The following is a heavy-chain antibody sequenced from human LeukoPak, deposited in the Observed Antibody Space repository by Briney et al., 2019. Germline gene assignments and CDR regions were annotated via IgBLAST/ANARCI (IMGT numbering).Heavy chain of an antibody. V-gene: IGHV3-33*01. D-gene: IGHD3-22*01. CDR3: ARGTIPWDYDSSGHLDY. CDR1: GFTFSSYG. J-gene: IGHJ4*02. CDR2: IWYDGSNK. Sequence: GGSLRLSCAASGFTFSSYGMHWVRQAPGKGLEWVAVIWYDGSNKYYADSVKGRFTISRDNSKNTLYLQMNSLRAEDTAVYYCARGTIPWDYDSSGHLDYWGQGTLVTVSS.